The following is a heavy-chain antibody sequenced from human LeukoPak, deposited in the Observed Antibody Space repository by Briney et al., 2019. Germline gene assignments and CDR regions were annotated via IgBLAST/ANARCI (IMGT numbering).Heavy chain of an antibody. D-gene: IGHD3-9*01. J-gene: IGHJ4*02. CDR1: GYTFTAYY. Sequence: ASVKVSCKPSGYTFTAYYMHWVRQAPGQGLEWLGWIYPNSGATQYAQKFQGRVTMTRDTSISTAYMELSRLRSDDTAVYYCARTLNDYDILTGYYTYFDYWGQGTLVTVSS. V-gene: IGHV1-2*02. CDR2: IYPNSGAT. CDR3: ARTLNDYDILTGYYTYFDY.